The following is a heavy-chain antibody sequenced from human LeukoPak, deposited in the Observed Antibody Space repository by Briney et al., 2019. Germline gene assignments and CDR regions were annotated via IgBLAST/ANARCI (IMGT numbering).Heavy chain of an antibody. CDR3: AKELAGDFWSGYFDGPGDDAFDI. Sequence: PGGSLRLSCAASGFTFSSYAMSWVRQAPGKGLEWVSAISGSGGSTYYADSVKGRFTISRDNSKNTLYLQMNSLRAEDTAVYYCAKELAGDFWSGYFDGPGDDAFDIWGQGTMVTVSS. CDR1: GFTFSSYA. D-gene: IGHD3-3*01. V-gene: IGHV3-23*01. J-gene: IGHJ3*02. CDR2: ISGSGGST.